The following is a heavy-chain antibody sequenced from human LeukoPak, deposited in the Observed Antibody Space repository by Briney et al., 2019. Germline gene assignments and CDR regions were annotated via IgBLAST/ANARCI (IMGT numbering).Heavy chain of an antibody. CDR1: GGSISSRDW. CDR2: IYHSGST. D-gene: IGHD3-3*01. CDR3: ARGSSYYDFWSGYCDY. Sequence: KTSETLSLTCAVSGGSISSRDWWSWVRKPPGKGLEWIGEIYHSGSTNYNPSLKSRITISVDKSKNQFSLKLSSVTAADTAVYYCARGSSYYDFWSGYCDYWGQGTLVTVSS. J-gene: IGHJ4*02. V-gene: IGHV4-4*02.